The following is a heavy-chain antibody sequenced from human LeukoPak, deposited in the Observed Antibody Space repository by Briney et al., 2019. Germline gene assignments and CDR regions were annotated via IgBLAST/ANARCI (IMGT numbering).Heavy chain of an antibody. CDR2: ISSSGSTI. J-gene: IGHJ4*02. D-gene: IGHD3-10*01. V-gene: IGHV3-48*03. CDR3: AKDSKRWKTYYYEAGSYYFDY. CDR1: GLTFSSYE. Sequence: GGSLRLSCAASGLTFSSYEMNWVRQAPGKGLEWVSYISSSGSTIYYADSVKGRFTISRDNAKNSLYLQMNSLRAEDTAVYYCAKDSKRWKTYYYEAGSYYFDYWGQGTRVTVSS.